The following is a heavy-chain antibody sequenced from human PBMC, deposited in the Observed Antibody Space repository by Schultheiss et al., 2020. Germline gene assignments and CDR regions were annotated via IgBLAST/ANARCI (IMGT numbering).Heavy chain of an antibody. J-gene: IGHJ5*01. CDR3: AKEDHDIFTGQIPLDS. V-gene: IGHV3-23*01. D-gene: IGHD3-9*01. CDR1: GFTFDDYA. CDR2: ISGSGGST. Sequence: GESLKISCAASGFTFDDYAMHWVRQAPGKGLEWVSAISGSGGSTYYADSVKGRFTISRDNSKNTLYLQMNSLRAEDTAVYYCAKEDHDIFTGQIPLDSWGQGTLVTVSS.